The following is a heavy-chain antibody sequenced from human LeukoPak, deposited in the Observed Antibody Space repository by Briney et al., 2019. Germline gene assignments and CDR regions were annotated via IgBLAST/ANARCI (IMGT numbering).Heavy chain of an antibody. CDR3: ATDAARHTDAFDI. CDR2: FDPEEGET. D-gene: IGHD2-15*01. CDR1: GYTLTGLF. Sequence: AASVKVSCKVSGYTLTGLFMHWVRQAPGKGLEWMGGFDPEEGETIYAQKFQGRVTMTEDTSTDTAYMELSSLRSEDTAVYYCATDAARHTDAFDIWGQGQWSPSLQ. V-gene: IGHV1-24*01. J-gene: IGHJ3*02.